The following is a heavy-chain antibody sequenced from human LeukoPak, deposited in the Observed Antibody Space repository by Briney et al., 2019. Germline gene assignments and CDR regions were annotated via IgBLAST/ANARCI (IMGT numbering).Heavy chain of an antibody. CDR1: GFTFSSYG. Sequence: GGSLRLSCAAPGFTFSSYGMSWVRQAPGKGLEWVSAISGSGGSTYYADSVKGRFTISRDNSKNTLYLQMNSLRAEDTAVYYCAKVGAVSGTVDWGQGTLVSVSS. CDR3: AKVGAVSGTVD. CDR2: ISGSGGST. V-gene: IGHV3-23*01. J-gene: IGHJ4*02. D-gene: IGHD6-19*01.